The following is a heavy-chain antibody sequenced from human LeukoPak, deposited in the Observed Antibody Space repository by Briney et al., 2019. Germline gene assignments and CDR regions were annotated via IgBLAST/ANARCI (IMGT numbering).Heavy chain of an antibody. Sequence: SETLSLTCTVSGYSISSIHCWGWIRQPPGKGLEWIGNICQSGNTYYNPSLKSRVTISVDTSKNQFSLKLSSVTAADTAVYYCAKDRPIVVVPAAPGHYWGQGTLVTVSS. CDR1: GYSISSIHC. J-gene: IGHJ4*02. CDR2: ICQSGNT. V-gene: IGHV4-38-2*02. CDR3: AKDRPIVVVPAAPGHY. D-gene: IGHD2-2*01.